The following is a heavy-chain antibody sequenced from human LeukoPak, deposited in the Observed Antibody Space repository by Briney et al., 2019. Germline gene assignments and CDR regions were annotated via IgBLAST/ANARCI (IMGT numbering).Heavy chain of an antibody. CDR1: GGSISSYY. Sequence: PSETLSLTCTVSGGSISSYYWSWIRQPPGKGLEWIGYIYYSGSTNYNPSLKSRVTISVDTSKNQFSLKLSSVTAADTAVYYCARFRVQDAFDIWGQGTMVTVSS. CDR2: IYYSGST. J-gene: IGHJ3*02. CDR3: ARFRVQDAFDI. V-gene: IGHV4-59*08.